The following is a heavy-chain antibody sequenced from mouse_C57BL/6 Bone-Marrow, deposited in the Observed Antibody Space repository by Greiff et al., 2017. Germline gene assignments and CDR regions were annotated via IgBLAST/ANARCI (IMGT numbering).Heavy chain of an antibody. V-gene: IGHV1-85*01. D-gene: IGHD1-1*01. CDR1: GYTFTSYD. CDR3: ARVYGSSYWCLDV. CDR2: IYPRDGST. Sequence: VQLQQSGPELVKPGASVKLSCKASGYTFTSYDINWVKQRPGQGLEWIGRIYPRDGSTKYNEKFKGKATLTVDTSSSTAYMERHSLTSEDSAVYYCARVYGSSYWCLDVWGTGTTVTVSS. J-gene: IGHJ1*03.